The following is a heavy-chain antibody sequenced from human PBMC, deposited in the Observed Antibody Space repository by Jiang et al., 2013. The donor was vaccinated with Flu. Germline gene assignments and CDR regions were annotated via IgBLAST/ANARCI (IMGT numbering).Heavy chain of an antibody. Sequence: GAEVKKPGASVKVSCKASGYIFTSYYIHWVRQAPGQGLEWMGALNPSSGSTTYAQIFQGRVTMTMDTSTSTVYMELSSLRSEDTAVYYCAKSDTGMRTPVNWFDPGPGNPGPPSP. CDR3: AKSDTGMRTPVNWFDP. V-gene: IGHV1-46*01. CDR2: LNPSSGST. D-gene: IGHD5-18*01. CDR1: GYIFTSYY. J-gene: IGHJ5*02.